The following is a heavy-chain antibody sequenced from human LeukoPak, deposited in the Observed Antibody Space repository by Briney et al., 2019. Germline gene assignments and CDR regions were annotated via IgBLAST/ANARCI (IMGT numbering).Heavy chain of an antibody. CDR2: IIPILGIA. J-gene: IGHJ6*02. V-gene: IGHV1-69*04. CDR1: GGTFSSYA. CDR3: ASGGDIVVVPAAGDGMDV. D-gene: IGHD2-2*01. Sequence: ASVKVSCKASGGTFSSYAISWVRQAPGQGLEWMGRIIPILGIANYAQKFRGRVTITADKSTSTAYMELSSLRSEDTAVYYCASGGDIVVVPAAGDGMDVWGQGTTVTVSS.